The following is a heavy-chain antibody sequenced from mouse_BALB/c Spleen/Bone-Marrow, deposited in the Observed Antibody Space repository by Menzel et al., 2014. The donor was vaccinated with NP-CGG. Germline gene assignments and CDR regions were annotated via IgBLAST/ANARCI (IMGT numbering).Heavy chain of an antibody. J-gene: IGHJ2*01. Sequence: QVQLQQSGAELMKPGASVKISCKATGYTFSSYWIEWVKQRPGHGLEWIGEILPGSGSSNYNEKSKGKATITADTSSNTAYMQLSSLTSEDSAVYYCTRWGWSFDYWGQGTTLTVSS. CDR2: ILPGSGSS. CDR1: GYTFSSYW. V-gene: IGHV1-9*01. CDR3: TRWGWSFDY. D-gene: IGHD2-3*01.